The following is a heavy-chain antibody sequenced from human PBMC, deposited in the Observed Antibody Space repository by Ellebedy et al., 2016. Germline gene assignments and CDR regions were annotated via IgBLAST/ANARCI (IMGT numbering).Heavy chain of an antibody. J-gene: IGHJ3*02. CDR2: IYSGGST. Sequence: GESLKISXAASGFTVSSNYMTWVRQAPGKGLEWVSVIYSGGSTYYADSVKGRFTISRDNSKNTLYLQMSSLRAEDTAVYYCVKLPLGYCSSTSCYAVDAFDIWGQGTMVTVSS. CDR3: VKLPLGYCSSTSCYAVDAFDI. V-gene: IGHV3-66*04. D-gene: IGHD2-2*01. CDR1: GFTVSSNY.